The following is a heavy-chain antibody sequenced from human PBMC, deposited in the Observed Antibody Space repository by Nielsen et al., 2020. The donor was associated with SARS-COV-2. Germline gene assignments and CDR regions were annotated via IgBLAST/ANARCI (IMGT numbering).Heavy chain of an antibody. CDR2: ISGSSRYT. CDR1: GFTFSDYY. Sequence: GGSLRLSCTASGFTFSDYYMSLIRQAPGKGLEWISSISGSSRYTNYADSVKGRFTISRDNVKNSLYLQMNSLRAEDTAVYYCAKGKSGSYFTNFDYWGQGTLVTVFS. D-gene: IGHD1-26*01. V-gene: IGHV3-11*06. J-gene: IGHJ4*02. CDR3: AKGKSGSYFTNFDY.